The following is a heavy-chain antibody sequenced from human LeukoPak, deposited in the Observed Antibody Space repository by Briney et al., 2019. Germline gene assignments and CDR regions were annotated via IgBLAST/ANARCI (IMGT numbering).Heavy chain of an antibody. Sequence: SETLSLTCAVYGGSFSGYYWSWIRQPPGKGLEWIGEINHSGSSNYNPSFKSRVTISVDTSKNQFSLKLSSVTAADTAVYYCARTSGYHDAFDIWGQGTMVTVSS. J-gene: IGHJ3*02. V-gene: IGHV4-34*01. D-gene: IGHD5-12*01. CDR3: ARTSGYHDAFDI. CDR2: INHSGSS. CDR1: GGSFSGYY.